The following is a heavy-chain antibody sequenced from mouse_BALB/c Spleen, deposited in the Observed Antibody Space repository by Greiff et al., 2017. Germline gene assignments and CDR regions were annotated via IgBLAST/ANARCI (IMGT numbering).Heavy chain of an antibody. V-gene: IGHV1S26*01. CDR1: GYTFTSYW. Sequence: QVQLKESGPELVKPGASVKISCKASGYTFTSYWMHWVKQRPGQGLEWIGYINPSTGYTEYNQKFKDKATLTADKSSSTAYMQLSSLTSEDSAVYYCVYYGGWFAYWGQGTLVTVSA. CDR2: INPSTGYT. D-gene: IGHD1-1*01. J-gene: IGHJ3*01. CDR3: VYYGGWFAY.